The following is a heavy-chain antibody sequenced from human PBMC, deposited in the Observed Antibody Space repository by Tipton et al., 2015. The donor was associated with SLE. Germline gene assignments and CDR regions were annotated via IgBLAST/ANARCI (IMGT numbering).Heavy chain of an antibody. Sequence: TLSLTCVVSGAFITRNHWSWIRQPPGKGLEWIGFISYSGSTNYNPSLKSRVTISADTSKNEFSLNLTAMTAADTAVYYCARLAPWYSSGWFDSWGQVTLVTVSS. V-gene: IGHV4-59*08. D-gene: IGHD6-19*01. CDR2: ISYSGST. J-gene: IGHJ5*01. CDR3: ARLAPWYSSGWFDS. CDR1: GAFITRNH.